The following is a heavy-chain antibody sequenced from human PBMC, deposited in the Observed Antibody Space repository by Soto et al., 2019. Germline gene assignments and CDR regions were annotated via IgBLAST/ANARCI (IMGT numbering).Heavy chain of an antibody. V-gene: IGHV3-23*01. CDR2: ISGSGGST. D-gene: IGHD3-10*01. CDR3: ANASGWFGEFDY. J-gene: IGHJ4*02. Sequence: EVQLLESGGGLVQPGGSLRLSCAASGFTFSSYAMSWVRQAPGKGLEWVSAISGSGGSTYSADSVKGRFTISRDNPKNTLYLQMNSLRAEDTAVYYSANASGWFGEFDYWGQGTLVTVSS. CDR1: GFTFSSYA.